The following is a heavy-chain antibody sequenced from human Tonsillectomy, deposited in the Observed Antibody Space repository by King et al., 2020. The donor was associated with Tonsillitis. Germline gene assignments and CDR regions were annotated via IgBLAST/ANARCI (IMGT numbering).Heavy chain of an antibody. Sequence: VQLVESGGGLVQPGGSLRLSCTASGFTFNTYDMNWVRQAPGKGLEWLSYISSSSGMIYSADSMKGRFTISRDNAKSSVYLQMNSLRADDTAVYFCARGMAKAAITWYYDLWGRGTLVTVSP. V-gene: IGHV3-48*04. CDR2: ISSSSGMI. J-gene: IGHJ2*01. CDR1: GFTFNTYD. CDR3: ARGMAKAAITWYYDL. D-gene: IGHD5-12*01.